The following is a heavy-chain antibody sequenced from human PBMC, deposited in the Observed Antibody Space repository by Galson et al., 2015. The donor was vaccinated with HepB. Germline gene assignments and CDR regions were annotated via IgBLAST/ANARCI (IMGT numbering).Heavy chain of an antibody. J-gene: IGHJ5*02. CDR2: INHSGST. Sequence: LTCAVYGGSFSGYYWSWIRQPPGKGLEWIGEINHSGSTNYNPSLKSRVTISVDTSKNQFSLKLSSVTAADTAVYYCARGTVVPAARRINWFDPWGQGTLVTVSS. CDR3: ARGTVVPAARRINWFDP. D-gene: IGHD2-2*01. CDR1: GGSFSGYY. V-gene: IGHV4-34*01.